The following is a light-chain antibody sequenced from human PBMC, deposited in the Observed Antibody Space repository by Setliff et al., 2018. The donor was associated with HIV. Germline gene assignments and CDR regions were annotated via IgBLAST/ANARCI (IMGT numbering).Light chain of an antibody. V-gene: IGLV2-11*01. Sequence: QSVLTQPRSVSGSPGQSVTISCTGSSSDVGAYNYVSWYQQHPGKAPKLMIYDVTKRPSGVPDRFSGSKSGNTASLSISGLQAEDEADYYCCSYAGSYTEIFGTGTKGTVL. CDR3: CSYAGSYTEI. CDR1: SSDVGAYNY. CDR2: DVT. J-gene: IGLJ1*01.